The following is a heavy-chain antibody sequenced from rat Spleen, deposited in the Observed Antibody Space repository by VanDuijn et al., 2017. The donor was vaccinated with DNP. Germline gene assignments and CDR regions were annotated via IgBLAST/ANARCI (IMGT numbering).Heavy chain of an antibody. CDR2: ISTGGGNT. CDR3: ERHGVGAYYFDY. J-gene: IGHJ2*01. V-gene: IGHV5-31*01. CDR1: GFTFNYYW. Sequence: EVQLEETGGGLVQPGRSLKLSCVASGFTFNYYWMTWIRQVQGKGLEWLASISTGGGNTYYRDSVKGRFTISRDNAKSTLYLQMDSLRSEETATYYCERHGVGAYYFDYWGQGVMVTVSS. D-gene: IGHD5-1*01.